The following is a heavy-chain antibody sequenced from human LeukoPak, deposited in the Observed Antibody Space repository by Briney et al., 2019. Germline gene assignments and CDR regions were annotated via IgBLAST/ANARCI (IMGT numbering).Heavy chain of an antibody. D-gene: IGHD5-18*01. CDR2: IYYSGST. V-gene: IGHV4-61*05. CDR1: GDSISSRSFY. J-gene: IGHJ4*02. CDR3: ARGYHFDY. Sequence: PSETLSLTRSVSGDSISSRSFYWGWIRQPPGKGLEWIGYIYYSGSTNYNPSLKSRVTISVDTSKNQFSLKLSSVTAADTAVYYCARGYHFDYWGQGTLVTVSS.